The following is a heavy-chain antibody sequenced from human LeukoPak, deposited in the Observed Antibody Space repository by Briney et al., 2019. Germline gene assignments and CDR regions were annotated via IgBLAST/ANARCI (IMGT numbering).Heavy chain of an antibody. V-gene: IGHV1-69*05. J-gene: IGHJ6*03. Sequence: GASVKVSCKASGGTFSSYAISWVRQAPGQGLEWMGGIIPIFGTASYAQKFQGRVTMTRDMSTSTVYMELSRLRSDDTAVYYCARGPQLLWFGELSSQYYYYYYYMDVWGKGTTVTISS. CDR2: IIPIFGTA. CDR1: GGTFSSYA. D-gene: IGHD3-10*01. CDR3: ARGPQLLWFGELSSQYYYYYYYMDV.